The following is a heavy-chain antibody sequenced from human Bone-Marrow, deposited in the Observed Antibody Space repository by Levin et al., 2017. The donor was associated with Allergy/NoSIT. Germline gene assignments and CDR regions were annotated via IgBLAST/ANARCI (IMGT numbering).Heavy chain of an antibody. CDR1: GFTFSSYA. D-gene: IGHD3-10*01. V-gene: IGHV3-30-3*01. CDR3: ARNRGFSYGSGSSYYYYGMDV. CDR2: ISYDGSNK. Sequence: GESLKISCAASGFTFSSYAMHWVRQAPGKGLEWVAVISYDGSNKYYADSVKGRFTISRDNSKNTLYLQMNSLRAEDTAVYYCARNRGFSYGSGSSYYYYGMDVWGQGTTVTVSS. J-gene: IGHJ6*02.